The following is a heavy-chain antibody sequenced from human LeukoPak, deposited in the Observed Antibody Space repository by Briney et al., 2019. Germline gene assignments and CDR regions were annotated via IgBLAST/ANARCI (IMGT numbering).Heavy chain of an antibody. CDR3: ATDRQLRYFDH. V-gene: IGHV3-30*03. CDR1: GFTFSSFW. Sequence: GGSLRLSCAASGFTFSSFWMSWVRQAPGKGLEWVVVISYDGSEKHYADPVKGRFTISRDNSKNTLVLQMNSLRAEDTAVYYCATDRQLRYFDHWGQGTLVTVSS. D-gene: IGHD4-17*01. CDR2: ISYDGSEK. J-gene: IGHJ4*02.